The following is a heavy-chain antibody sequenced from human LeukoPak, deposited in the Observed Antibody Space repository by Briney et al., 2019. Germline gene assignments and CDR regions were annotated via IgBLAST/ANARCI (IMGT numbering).Heavy chain of an antibody. CDR1: GCTLSSDW. D-gene: IGHD6-19*01. CDR3: ARDSGRVNY. Sequence: GGAPRLSCAASGCTLSSDWMRLVVQAPGKGLEWVANIKQDGSEKNYVDSVKGRFTISRDNAKNSLFLQMNSLRPEDTAVYYCARDSGRVNYWGQGTLVTVSS. CDR2: IKQDGSEK. J-gene: IGHJ4*02. V-gene: IGHV3-7*01.